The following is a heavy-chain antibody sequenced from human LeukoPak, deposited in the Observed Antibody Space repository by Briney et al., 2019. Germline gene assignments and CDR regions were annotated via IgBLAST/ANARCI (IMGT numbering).Heavy chain of an antibody. V-gene: IGHV4-38-2*02. CDR1: GQPIRSGYY. CDR2: VYQTGST. CDR3: SRGGIRGGVDNWFDP. Sequence: AETLSLTCSVSGQPIRSGYYWSWIRQSPGKGLEWIGSVYQTGSTDYNPSLKSRVTMLVDTSKNEFSLKLTSVTAADTAVYHCSRGGIRGGVDNWFDPWGQGTLVTVSS. J-gene: IGHJ5*02. D-gene: IGHD3-10*01.